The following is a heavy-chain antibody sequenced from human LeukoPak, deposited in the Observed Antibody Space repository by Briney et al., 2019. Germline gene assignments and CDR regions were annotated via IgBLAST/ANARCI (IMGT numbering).Heavy chain of an antibody. CDR2: ISSSSRYI. V-gene: IGHV3-21*01. J-gene: IGHJ3*02. Sequence: PGGSLRLFCAASGFTFSSYGINWVRQAPGKGLEWVSSISSSSRYIYYAASVRGRFTISRDNAKNSLYLQMNSLRAEDTAVYYCARDSKRTYYYDNSGYPDAFDIWGQGTMVTVSS. D-gene: IGHD3-22*01. CDR1: GFTFSSYG. CDR3: ARDSKRTYYYDNSGYPDAFDI.